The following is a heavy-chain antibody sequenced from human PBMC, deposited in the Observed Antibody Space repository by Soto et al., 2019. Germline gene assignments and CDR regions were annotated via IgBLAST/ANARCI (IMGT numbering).Heavy chain of an antibody. D-gene: IGHD1-26*01. Sequence: EVQLLESGGGLVQPGGSLRLSCAASGFTFSTYWMHWVRQAPGKGLVWISRVSSDGSTTTYADSVKDRFTISRDNATHTVSLQMNSLRAEDTAVYYCVGLQPDSARGGQGTVVTVSS. CDR3: VGLQPDSAR. CDR2: VSSDGSTT. V-gene: IGHV3-74*01. J-gene: IGHJ4*02. CDR1: GFTFSTYW.